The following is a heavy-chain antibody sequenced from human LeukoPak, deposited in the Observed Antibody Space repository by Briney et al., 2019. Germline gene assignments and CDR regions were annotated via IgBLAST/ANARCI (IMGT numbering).Heavy chain of an antibody. Sequence: GESLRLSCAASGLTFSKAWMSWVRPAAGKGLGWVSRMSSDGSSTSYADSVKGRFTISRDDAKNTLYLQMNSLRAEDTAVYYCARASPVTTWFYYYYYIDVWGKGTTVTVSS. CDR2: MSSDGSST. CDR1: GLTFSKAW. CDR3: ARASPVTTWFYYYYYIDV. V-gene: IGHV3-74*01. J-gene: IGHJ6*03. D-gene: IGHD4-17*01.